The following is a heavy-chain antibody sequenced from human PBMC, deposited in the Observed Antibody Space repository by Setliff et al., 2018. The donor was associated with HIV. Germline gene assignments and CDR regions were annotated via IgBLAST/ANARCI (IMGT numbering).Heavy chain of an antibody. J-gene: IGHJ4*02. CDR3: AKVTSFWFEDH. Sequence: GGSLRLSCAASGFTFSSYAMSWVRQAPGKGLEWVSAIIESGGTFYTDSVKGRFTISRDNSKNTLYLQMNSLRAEDTAVYYCAKVTSFWFEDHWGQGTLVTVSS. V-gene: IGHV3-23*01. CDR2: IIESGGT. D-gene: IGHD2-2*01. CDR1: GFTFSSYA.